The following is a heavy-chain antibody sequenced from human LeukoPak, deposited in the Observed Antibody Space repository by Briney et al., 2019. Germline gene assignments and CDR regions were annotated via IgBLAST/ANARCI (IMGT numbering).Heavy chain of an antibody. V-gene: IGHV4-39*01. CDR3: VRHQVRTMLNS. CDR2: MSHRTTP. D-gene: IGHD3-10*02. CDR1: GDSISNAIYY. J-gene: IGHJ4*02. Sequence: PSETLSLTCSVSGDSISNAIYYWGWVRQPPGQGLEWIASMSHRTTPDYSPSLRGRVAMSVDTSKNEVFLKLSYVTALDTAIYYCVRHQVRTMLNSWGQGTLVTVSS.